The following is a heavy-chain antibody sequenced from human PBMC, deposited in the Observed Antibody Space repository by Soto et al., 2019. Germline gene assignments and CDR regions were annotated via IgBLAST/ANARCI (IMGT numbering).Heavy chain of an antibody. CDR2: IYYSGST. D-gene: IGHD3-9*01. Sequence: SETLSLTCTVSGGSISSYYWSWIRQPPGKGLEWIGYIYYSGSTNYNPSLKSRVTISVDTSKNQFSLKLSSVTAADTAVYYCARYPDILTGYNWFDPWGQGTLVTVSS. J-gene: IGHJ5*02. V-gene: IGHV4-59*08. CDR3: ARYPDILTGYNWFDP. CDR1: GGSISSYY.